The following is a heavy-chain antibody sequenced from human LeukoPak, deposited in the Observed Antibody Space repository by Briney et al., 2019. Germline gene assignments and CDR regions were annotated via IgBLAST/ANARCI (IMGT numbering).Heavy chain of an antibody. J-gene: IGHJ3*02. CDR1: GIIFSSYW. CDR3: ARMVRGVIAQTGGWAFDI. D-gene: IGHD3-10*01. V-gene: IGHV3-7*01. Sequence: SGGSLRLSCAASGIIFSSYWMSWVRQAPGKGLEWVANIKQDGSEKYYVDSVKGRFTISRDNAKNSLYLQMNSLRAEDTAVYYCARMVRGVIAQTGGWAFDIWGQGTMVTVSS. CDR2: IKQDGSEK.